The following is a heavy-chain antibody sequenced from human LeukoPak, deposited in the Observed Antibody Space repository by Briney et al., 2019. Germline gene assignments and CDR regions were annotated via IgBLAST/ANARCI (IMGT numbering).Heavy chain of an antibody. CDR1: GGSFSGYY. J-gene: IGHJ6*03. D-gene: IGHD6-19*01. Sequence: SETLSLTCAVYGGSFSGYYWSWIRQPPGKGLEWIGEINHSGSTNYNPSLKSRVTISVDTSKNQFSLKLSSVTAADTAAYYCAREPPDSSGWYGDYYYYMDVWGKGTTVTVSS. CDR3: AREPPDSSGWYGDYYYYMDV. V-gene: IGHV4-34*01. CDR2: INHSGST.